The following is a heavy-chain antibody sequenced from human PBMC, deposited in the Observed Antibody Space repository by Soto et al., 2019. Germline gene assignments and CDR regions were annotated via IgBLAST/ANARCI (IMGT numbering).Heavy chain of an antibody. Sequence: QVQLQASGPGLVKPSETLSVTCTVSGGSVSSRSHFWSWIRQPPGGGLQWIGYIFYSGSTNYNPFHQSGAILSVDTSRNQFSLRLTLVTAADTAFYYCARYDAESGSNKIDPWGQGTLVTVSS. CDR2: IFYSGST. V-gene: IGHV4-61*01. J-gene: IGHJ5*02. CDR3: ARYDAESGSNKIDP. CDR1: GGSVSSRSHF. D-gene: IGHD5-12*01.